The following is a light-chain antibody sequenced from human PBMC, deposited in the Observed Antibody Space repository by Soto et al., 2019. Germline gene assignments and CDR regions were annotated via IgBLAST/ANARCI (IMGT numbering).Light chain of an antibody. J-gene: IGKJ4*01. Sequence: IQMTQSPSSVSASVGDRVTITCRASQPISSWLAWYQQKPGQPPNLLIYSASTLRSGVPSRFSGSESGTLFTLTITNLQPEDSATYYCQQASSFPLTFGGGTKVEVK. V-gene: IGKV1-12*01. CDR2: SAS. CDR1: QPISSW. CDR3: QQASSFPLT.